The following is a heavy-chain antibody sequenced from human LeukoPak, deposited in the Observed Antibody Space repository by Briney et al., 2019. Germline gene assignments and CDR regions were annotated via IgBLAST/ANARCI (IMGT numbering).Heavy chain of an antibody. V-gene: IGHV4-39*01. D-gene: IGHD4-17*01. CDR2: IYYGGSS. CDR3: ARHEGGDYR. Sequence: PSETLFLTCTVSGGSISSSSYYWGWIRQPPGKGLEWVGSIYYGGSSYYNPSLKSRVTISVDTSKNQFSLKLSSVTAADTALYYCARHEGGDYRWGQGTLVTVSS. CDR1: GGSISSSSYY. J-gene: IGHJ4*02.